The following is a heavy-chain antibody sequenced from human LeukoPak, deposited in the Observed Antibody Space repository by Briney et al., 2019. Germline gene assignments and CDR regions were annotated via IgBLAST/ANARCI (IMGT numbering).Heavy chain of an antibody. Sequence: GGSLRLSCAASGFTFSSYATHWVRQAPGKGLEWVAVISYDGSNKYYADSVKGRFTISRDNSKNTLYLQMNSLRAEDTAVYYCARDRVYSYGYFFDYWGQGTLVTVSS. D-gene: IGHD5-18*01. J-gene: IGHJ4*02. CDR3: ARDRVYSYGYFFDY. CDR1: GFTFSSYA. V-gene: IGHV3-30-3*01. CDR2: ISYDGSNK.